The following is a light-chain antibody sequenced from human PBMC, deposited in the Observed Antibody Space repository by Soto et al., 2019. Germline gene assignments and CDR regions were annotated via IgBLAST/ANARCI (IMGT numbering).Light chain of an antibody. CDR3: KSYTSASTYV. CDR2: DVT. Sequence: QSALTQPASVSGSPGQSITISYTGTGSDIGTYNYVSWYQHHPGKAPKFIIYDVTNRPSGVSDRFSGSKSGNTASLTISGLQAEDEADYFCKSYTSASTYVFGTGTKVTVL. J-gene: IGLJ1*01. V-gene: IGLV2-14*03. CDR1: GSDIGTYNY.